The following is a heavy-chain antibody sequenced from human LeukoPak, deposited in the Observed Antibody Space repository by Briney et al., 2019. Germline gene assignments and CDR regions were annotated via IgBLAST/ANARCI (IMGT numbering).Heavy chain of an antibody. V-gene: IGHV4-34*01. Sequence: PSEALSLTCAVYGGSFSGYYWSWIRQPPGKGLEWIGEINHSGSTNYNPSLKSRVTISVDTSKNQFSLKLSSVTAADTAVYYCAREGLSGSFAFGYWGQGTLVTVSS. CDR1: GGSFSGYY. CDR2: INHSGST. D-gene: IGHD1-26*01. J-gene: IGHJ4*02. CDR3: AREGLSGSFAFGY.